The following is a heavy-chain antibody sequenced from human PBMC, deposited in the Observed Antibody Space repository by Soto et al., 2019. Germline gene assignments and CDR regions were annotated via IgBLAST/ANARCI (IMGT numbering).Heavy chain of an antibody. CDR2: IYYSGST. D-gene: IGHD3-10*01. V-gene: IGHV4-59*11. CDR3: ASYGSGFDY. CDR1: GGSISSHY. J-gene: IGHJ4*02. Sequence: PSQTLPLTCTVVGGSISSHYWRRIRQPPGKGLEWIGYIYYSGSTNYNPSLKSRVTISVDTSKNQFSLKLSSVTAADTAVYYCASYGSGFDYWGQGTLVTVSS.